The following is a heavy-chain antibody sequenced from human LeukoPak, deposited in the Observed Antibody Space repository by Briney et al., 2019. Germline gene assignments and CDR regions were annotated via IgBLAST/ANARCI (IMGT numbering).Heavy chain of an antibody. D-gene: IGHD3-3*01. J-gene: IGHJ5*02. CDR3: AREGVLEWLNNWFDP. Sequence: ASVKASCKASGGTFSSYAISWVRQAPGQGLEWMGGIIPIFGTANYAQKFQGRVTITTDESTSTAYMELSSLRSEDTAVYYCAREGVLEWLNNWFDPWGQGTLVTVSS. CDR1: GGTFSSYA. V-gene: IGHV1-69*05. CDR2: IIPIFGTA.